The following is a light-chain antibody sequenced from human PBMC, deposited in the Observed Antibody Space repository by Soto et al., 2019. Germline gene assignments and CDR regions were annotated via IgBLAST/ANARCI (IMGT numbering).Light chain of an antibody. Sequence: DIQMTQSPSTLSAYVGDRVTITCRASQTISTWVAWYQQKPGKAPKLVIYDAASLESGVPSRFSGSGSGTEFTLTITSLQPDDFATYYCQQYGNYYTFGQGTKVDIK. J-gene: IGKJ2*01. CDR1: QTISTW. V-gene: IGKV1-5*01. CDR2: DAA. CDR3: QQYGNYYT.